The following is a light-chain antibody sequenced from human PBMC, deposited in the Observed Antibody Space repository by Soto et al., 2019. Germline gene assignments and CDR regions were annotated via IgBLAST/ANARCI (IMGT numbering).Light chain of an antibody. V-gene: IGLV1-47*01. CDR1: SANIGSNY. CDR2: RNN. J-gene: IGLJ1*01. CDR3: AAWDDSLSGPHV. Sequence: QSVLPRLRSPSRTHGPSVTVSYSGSSANIGSNYVYWYQQLPGTAPKLLIYRNNQRPSGVPDRFSGSKSGTSASLAISGLRSEDEADYYCAAWDDSLSGPHVFGTGTKVTVL.